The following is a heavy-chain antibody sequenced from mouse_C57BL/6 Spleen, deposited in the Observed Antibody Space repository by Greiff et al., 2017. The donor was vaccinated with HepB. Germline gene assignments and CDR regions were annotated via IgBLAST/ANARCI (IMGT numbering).Heavy chain of an antibody. D-gene: IGHD2-1*01. J-gene: IGHJ2*01. CDR2: ISYDGSN. CDR1: GYSITSGYY. V-gene: IGHV3-6*01. CDR3: AREGNYFYFDY. Sequence: VQLKESGPGLVKPSQSLSLTCSVTGYSITSGYYWNWIRQFPGNKLEWMGYISYDGSNNYNPSLKNRISITRDTSKNQFFLKLNSVTTEDTATYYCAREGNYFYFDYWGQGTTLTVSS.